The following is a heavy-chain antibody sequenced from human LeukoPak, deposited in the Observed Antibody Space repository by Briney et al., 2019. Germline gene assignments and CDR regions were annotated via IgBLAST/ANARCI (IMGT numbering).Heavy chain of an antibody. V-gene: IGHV4-4*07. CDR3: ARLYDSSGYYRNWFDP. CDR2: IYTSGST. CDR1: GGSISSYY. J-gene: IGHJ5*02. Sequence: SETLSLTCTVSGGSISSYYWSWIRQPAGKGLEWIGRIYTSGSTNYNPSLKSRVTMSVDTSKNQFSLKLSSVTAADTAVYYCARLYDSSGYYRNWFDPWGQGTLVTVSS. D-gene: IGHD3-22*01.